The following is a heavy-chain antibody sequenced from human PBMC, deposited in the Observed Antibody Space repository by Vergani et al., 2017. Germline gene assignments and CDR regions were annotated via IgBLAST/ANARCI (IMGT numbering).Heavy chain of an antibody. J-gene: IGHJ6*03. CDR1: GFTFSSYG. Sequence: VQLVESGGGLVKPGGSLRLSCAASGFTFSSYGMHWVRQAPGKGLEWVAVISYDGSNKYYADSVKGRFTISRDNSKNTLYLQMNSLRAEDTAVYYCAKXHHATSYYYYYMDVWGKGTTVTVSS. V-gene: IGHV3-30*18. CDR3: AKXHHATSYYYYYMDV. CDR2: ISYDGSNK.